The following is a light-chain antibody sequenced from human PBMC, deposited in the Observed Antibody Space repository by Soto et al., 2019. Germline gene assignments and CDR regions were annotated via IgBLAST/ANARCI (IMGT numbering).Light chain of an antibody. CDR3: QTWGTGIQV. Sequence: QSVLTQSPSASASLGASVKLTCTLSSGHSNYAIAWHQQQPEKGPRYLLKFNSDGSHSRGDGIPDRFSGSSSGAERYLTISSLQSEDEADYYCQTWGTGIQVFGGGTKLTVL. V-gene: IGLV4-69*01. CDR1: SGHSNYA. J-gene: IGLJ3*02. CDR2: FNSDGSH.